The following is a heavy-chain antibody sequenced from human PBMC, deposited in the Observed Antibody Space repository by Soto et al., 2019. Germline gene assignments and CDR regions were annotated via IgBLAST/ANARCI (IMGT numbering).Heavy chain of an antibody. J-gene: IGHJ5*02. CDR3: TTLSWFDP. V-gene: IGHV3-15*07. CDR2: IKSKTDGGTT. Sequence: EVQLVESGGGLVKPGGSLRLSCAASGFTFSNAWMNWVRQAPGKGLEWVSRIKSKTDGGTTDYAAPVKGRFTISRDDSKNTLYLQMNSLKTEDTAVYYCTTLSWFDPWGQGTLVTVSS. CDR1: GFTFSNAW.